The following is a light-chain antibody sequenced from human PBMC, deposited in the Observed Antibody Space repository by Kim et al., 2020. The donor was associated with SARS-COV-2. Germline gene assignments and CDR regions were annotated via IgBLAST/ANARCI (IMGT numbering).Light chain of an antibody. V-gene: IGKV3-20*01. CDR2: CPA. CDR1: QTVDGNY. Sequence: LSSWESSPPPSMASQTVDGNYLAASHQHPGQPPSLLIYCPAPRTAGIPDDFSSGGSWADFTLTISRLGPEDFSLYYFRQYGSSPWTFGQGPKLEI. J-gene: IGKJ1*01. CDR3: RQYGSSPWT.